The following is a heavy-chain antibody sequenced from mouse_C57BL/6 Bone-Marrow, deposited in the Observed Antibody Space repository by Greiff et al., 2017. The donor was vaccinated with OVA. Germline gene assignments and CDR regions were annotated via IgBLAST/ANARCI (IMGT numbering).Heavy chain of an antibody. J-gene: IGHJ3*01. CDR3: ARDYYSPAWFAY. CDR1: GYTFTSSG. D-gene: IGHD2-12*01. Sequence: LVESGAELARPGASVKLSCKASGYTFTSSGISWVKQRTGQGLEWIGEIYPRSGNTYYNEKFKGKATLTADKSSSTAYMELRSLTSEDSAVYFCARDYYSPAWFAYWGQGTLVTVSA. CDR2: IYPRSGNT. V-gene: IGHV1-81*01.